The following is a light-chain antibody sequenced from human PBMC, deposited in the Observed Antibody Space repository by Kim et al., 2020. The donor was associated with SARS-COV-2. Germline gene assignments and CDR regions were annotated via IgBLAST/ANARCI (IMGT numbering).Light chain of an antibody. J-gene: IGLJ3*02. CDR1: KLGDKY. CDR3: QAWDSSTGRV. CDR2: QDS. Sequence: SYELTQPPSVSVSPGQTASITCSGDKLGDKYACWYQQKPGQSPVLVIYQDSKRPSGIPERFSGSNSGNTATLTISGTQAMVEADYYCQAWDSSTGRVFGGGTQLTVL. V-gene: IGLV3-1*01.